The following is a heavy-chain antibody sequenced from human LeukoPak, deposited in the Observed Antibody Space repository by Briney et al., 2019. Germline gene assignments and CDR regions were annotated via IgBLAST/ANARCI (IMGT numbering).Heavy chain of an antibody. Sequence: GGSLRLSCAASGFPFSTYGMHWVRQAPGKGLEWVAFIPYAGSNKYYADSVKGRFSISRDNSKNTVDLQMNSLRPEDTAEFYCAKDLGRHGSIFAVVATSGAFDMWGQGTMVIVSS. J-gene: IGHJ3*02. CDR1: GFPFSTYG. D-gene: IGHD3-3*01. CDR3: AKDLGRHGSIFAVVATSGAFDM. CDR2: IPYAGSNK. V-gene: IGHV3-30*02.